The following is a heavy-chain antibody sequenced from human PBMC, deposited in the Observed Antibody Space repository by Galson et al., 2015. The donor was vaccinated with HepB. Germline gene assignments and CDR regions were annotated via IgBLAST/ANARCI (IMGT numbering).Heavy chain of an antibody. D-gene: IGHD1-26*01. CDR1: GFTFSGFE. J-gene: IGHJ4*02. CDR2: IRSGGSSI. V-gene: IGHV3-48*03. CDR3: AREVGSRFGD. Sequence: SLRLSCAASGFTFSGFEMNWVRQAPGKGLEWVSYIRSGGSSIYYADSVKGRFTISRDNAKNSLYLQMNSLRVEDTAIYYCAREVGSRFGDLGQGTLVTVSS.